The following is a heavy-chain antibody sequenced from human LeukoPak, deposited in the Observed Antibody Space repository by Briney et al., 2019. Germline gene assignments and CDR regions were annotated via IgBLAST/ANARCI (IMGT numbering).Heavy chain of an antibody. V-gene: IGHV1-69*04. J-gene: IGHJ6*02. CDR2: IIPILGIA. D-gene: IGHD2-2*01. CDR1: GGTFSSYA. Sequence: SVKVSCKASGGTFSSYAISWVRQAPGQGLEWMGRIIPILGIANYAQKFQGRVTITADKSTSTAYMELSSLRSEDTAVYYCAREGCSSTSCYSRPLYYYYGMDVWGQGTTVTVSS. CDR3: AREGCSSTSCYSRPLYYYYGMDV.